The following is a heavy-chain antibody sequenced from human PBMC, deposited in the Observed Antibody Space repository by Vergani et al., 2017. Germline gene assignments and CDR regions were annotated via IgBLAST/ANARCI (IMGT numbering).Heavy chain of an antibody. V-gene: IGHV4-38-2*02. CDR1: GYSISSGYY. J-gene: IGHJ4*02. CDR3: ARVPDY. Sequence: QVQLQESGPGLVKPSETLSLTCTVSGYSISSGYYCGWIRQPPGKGLEWIGSIYHSGRTYPNPSLQSRVTISVDTSKNQFSLKLSSVTAADTAVYYCARVPDYWGQGTLVTVSS. CDR2: IYHSGRT.